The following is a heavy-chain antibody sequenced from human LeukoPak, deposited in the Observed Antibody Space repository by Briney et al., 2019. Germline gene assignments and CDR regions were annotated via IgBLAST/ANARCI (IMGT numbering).Heavy chain of an antibody. D-gene: IGHD1-14*01. CDR2: ISGSGVTT. V-gene: IGHV3-23*01. J-gene: IGHJ4*02. CDR3: TKDPVNRPYYFDY. CDR1: GFTFRNYA. Sequence: GGSLRLSCAVSGFTFRNYAMSWVRQAPGKGLEWVSTISGSGVTTYYADSVKGRFTISRDNSKNALYLQMNSLRAEDTAVYYCTKDPVNRPYYFDYWGQGTLVTVSS.